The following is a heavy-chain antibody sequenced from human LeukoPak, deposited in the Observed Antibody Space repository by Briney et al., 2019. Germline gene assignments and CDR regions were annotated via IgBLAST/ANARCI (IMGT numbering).Heavy chain of an antibody. J-gene: IGHJ4*02. V-gene: IGHV3-48*03. CDR3: ARDTSGWYKRFDH. CDR2: ISGSGSTI. Sequence: GGSLRLSCAASGFTFSSYEMNWVRQAPGKGLEWISYISGSGSTIYYADSVKGRFTISRDNAKNSLYLQMNSLRAEDTAVYYCARDTSGWYKRFDHWGQGTLVTVSS. CDR1: GFTFSSYE. D-gene: IGHD6-19*01.